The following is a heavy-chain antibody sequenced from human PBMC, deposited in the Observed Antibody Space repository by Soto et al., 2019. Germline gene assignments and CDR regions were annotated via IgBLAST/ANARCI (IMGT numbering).Heavy chain of an antibody. CDR2: IFNNGST. CDR1: GSSIRNSYYF. CDR3: ARHVMALYNWFDP. Sequence: SETLSLTCTVSGSSIRNSYYFWGWIRQPPGKGLEWIGSIFNNGSTHHNPSLKSRVTISVDTSKNQFSLKLSSVTAADTAVYYCARHVMALYNWFDPWGQGTLVTVSS. D-gene: IGHD3-16*01. J-gene: IGHJ5*02. V-gene: IGHV4-39*07.